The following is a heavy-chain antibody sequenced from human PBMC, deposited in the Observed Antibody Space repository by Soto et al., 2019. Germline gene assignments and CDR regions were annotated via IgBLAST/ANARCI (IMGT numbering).Heavy chain of an antibody. V-gene: IGHV1-18*01. J-gene: IGHJ5*02. Sequence: GASVKVSCKASGYSFTNNGISWVRQAPGQGLEWMGWISAYNGNTNYVKKFQGRVTMTTDTSTSTASMELRSLRSDDTAVYYCARVSYSGNWFVHSVAGPNWFDPWGQATLVTVSS. CDR3: ARVSYSGNWFVHSVAGPNWFDP. CDR2: ISAYNGNT. D-gene: IGHD6-13*01. CDR1: GYSFTNNG.